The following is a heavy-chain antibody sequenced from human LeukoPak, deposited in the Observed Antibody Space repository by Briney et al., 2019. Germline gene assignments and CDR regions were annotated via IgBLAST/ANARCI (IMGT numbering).Heavy chain of an antibody. CDR3: ARSTRYNWNDDY. D-gene: IGHD1-1*01. CDR2: INPNSGGT. V-gene: IGHV1-2*02. CDR1: GYTFTGYY. J-gene: IGHJ4*02. Sequence: ASVKVSCKACGYTFTGYYMHWVRQAPGQGLEWMGWINPNSGGTNYAQKFQGRVTMTRDTSISTAYMELSRLRSDDTAVYYCARSTRYNWNDDYWGQGTLVIVSS.